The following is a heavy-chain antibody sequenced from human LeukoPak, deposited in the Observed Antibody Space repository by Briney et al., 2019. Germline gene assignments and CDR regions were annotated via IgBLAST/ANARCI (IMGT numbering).Heavy chain of an antibody. CDR2: IIPIFGTA. D-gene: IGHD1-7*01. Sequence: SVKVSCKASGGTFSSYAISWVRQAPGQGLEWMGGIIPIFGTANYAQKFQGRVTITADESTSTAYMELSSLRSEDTAVYYCASIGYDNWNYEYYFDYWGQGTLVTVSS. CDR1: GGTFSSYA. V-gene: IGHV1-69*13. CDR3: ASIGYDNWNYEYYFDY. J-gene: IGHJ4*02.